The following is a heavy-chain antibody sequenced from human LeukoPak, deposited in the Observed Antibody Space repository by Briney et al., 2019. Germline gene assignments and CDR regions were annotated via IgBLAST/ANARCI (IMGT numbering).Heavy chain of an antibody. CDR1: GGSFSGYY. CDR2: INHSGST. CDR3: ARGRWLQFSSYFDY. Sequence: SETLSLTCAVYGGSFSGYYWSWIRQPPGKGLEWNGEINHSGSTNYNPSLKSRVTISVDTSKNQFSLKLSSVTAADTAVYYCARGRWLQFSSYFDYWGQGTLVTVSS. V-gene: IGHV4-34*01. D-gene: IGHD5-24*01. J-gene: IGHJ4*02.